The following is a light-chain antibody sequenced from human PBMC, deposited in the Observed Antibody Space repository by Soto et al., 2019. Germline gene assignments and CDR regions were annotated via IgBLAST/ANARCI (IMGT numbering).Light chain of an antibody. CDR3: QQYNNWPIT. J-gene: IGKJ5*01. V-gene: IGKV3-15*01. Sequence: ELVMTQSPITLSVSPGGRRSLSCRASQTVLTNLAWYQQKTGQXPRXXIYGASARATGIPARFSVIVSGTEFTITLISLQSEDGALYYCQQYNNWPITFGQGTRLDIK. CDR1: QTVLTN. CDR2: GAS.